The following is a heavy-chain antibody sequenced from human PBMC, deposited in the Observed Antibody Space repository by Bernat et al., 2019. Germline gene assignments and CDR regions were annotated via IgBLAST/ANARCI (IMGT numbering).Heavy chain of an antibody. J-gene: IGHJ4*02. V-gene: IGHV3-73*01. Sequence: EVQLVESGGGLVQPGGSLKLSCAASGFTFSGSAMHWVRQASGKGLEWVGRIRSKANSYATEYAASVKGRFNISRDDSKNTAYLQMNSLKTEDTAVYYCTRVGYSYGYSPSTFDYWGQGTLVTVSS. CDR3: TRVGYSYGYSPSTFDY. CDR2: IRSKANSYAT. CDR1: GFTFSGSA. D-gene: IGHD5-18*01.